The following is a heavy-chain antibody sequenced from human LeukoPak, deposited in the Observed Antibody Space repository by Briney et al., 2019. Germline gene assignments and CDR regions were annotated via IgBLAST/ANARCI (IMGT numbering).Heavy chain of an antibody. Sequence: SETLSLTCTVSGGSISSSSYYWGWIRQPPGTGLEWIGSIYYSGSTYYNPSLKSRVTISVDTSKNQFSLKLSSVTAADTAVYYCANLYGDYGGVWGQGTLVTVSS. CDR2: IYYSGST. D-gene: IGHD4-17*01. CDR1: GGSISSSSYY. J-gene: IGHJ4*02. V-gene: IGHV4-39*07. CDR3: ANLYGDYGGV.